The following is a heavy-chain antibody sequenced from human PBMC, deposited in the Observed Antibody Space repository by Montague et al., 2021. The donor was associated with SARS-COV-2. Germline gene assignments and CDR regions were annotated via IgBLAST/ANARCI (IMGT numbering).Heavy chain of an antibody. CDR1: SGSISSYY. CDR2: IYYSGST. J-gene: IGHJ3*02. D-gene: IGHD6-13*01. V-gene: IGHV4-59*01. Sequence: SETLSLTCTVSSGSISSYYWSWIRQPPGKGLEWIVYIYYSGSTNYNPSLKSRVTISVDTSKNQFSLKLSSVNAADTAVYYCAGGAGYSSSWYLAFEIWGQGTMVTVSS. CDR3: AGGAGYSSSWYLAFEI.